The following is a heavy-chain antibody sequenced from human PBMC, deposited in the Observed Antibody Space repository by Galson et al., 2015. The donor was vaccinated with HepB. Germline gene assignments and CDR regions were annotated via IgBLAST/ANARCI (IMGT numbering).Heavy chain of an antibody. CDR1: GDSVSSNSAA. J-gene: IGHJ3*02. D-gene: IGHD2/OR15-2a*01. CDR3: AREVASTYAFDI. Sequence: CAISGDSVSSNSAAWNWIRQSPSRGLEWLGRTYYRSNWYNDYGVSVKGRITISPDTSKNQFSLQLNSVTPEDTAVFYCAREVASTYAFDIWGQGIMVTVSS. V-gene: IGHV6-1*01. CDR2: TYYRSNWYN.